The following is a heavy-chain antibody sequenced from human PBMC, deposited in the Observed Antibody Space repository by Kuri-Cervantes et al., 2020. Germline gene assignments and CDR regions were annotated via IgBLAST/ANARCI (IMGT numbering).Heavy chain of an antibody. D-gene: IGHD6-13*01. V-gene: IGHV3-48*04. CDR1: GFTFSSYS. J-gene: IGHJ6*02. Sequence: GESLKISCAASGFTFSSYSMNWVRQAPGKGLEWVSYISSSGSTIYYADSVKGRFTISRDNAKNTLYLQMNSLRAEDTAVYYCARDGGYSSSWWTYYYYGMDVWGQGTTVTVSS. CDR3: ARDGGYSSSWWTYYYYGMDV. CDR2: ISSSGSTI.